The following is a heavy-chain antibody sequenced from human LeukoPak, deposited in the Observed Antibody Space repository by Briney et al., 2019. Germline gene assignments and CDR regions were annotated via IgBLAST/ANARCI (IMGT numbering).Heavy chain of an antibody. J-gene: IGHJ4*02. CDR2: INAGNGNT. CDR1: GYTFTSYA. V-gene: IGHV1-3*01. D-gene: IGHD4/OR15-4a*01. Sequence: SASVKVSCKASGYTFTSYAMHWVRQAPGQRLEWMGWINAGNGNTKYSLKFQGRVTITRDTSASTAYMELSSLRSEDTAVYYCARAARPPNYAGAGPLFDYWGQGTLVTVSS. CDR3: ARAARPPNYAGAGPLFDY.